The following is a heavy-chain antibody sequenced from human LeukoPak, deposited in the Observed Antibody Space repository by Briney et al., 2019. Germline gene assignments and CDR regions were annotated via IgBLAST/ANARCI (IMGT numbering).Heavy chain of an antibody. J-gene: IGHJ6*02. CDR1: GFTFSDYY. CDR3: ARDFGELLFGMDV. Sequence: PGGSLRLSCAASGFTFSDYYMSWIRQAPGKGLEWVSYISSSSSYTNYAEPVKGRFTIPRDNAKNSLYLQMNSLRAEDTAVYYCARDFGELLFGMDVWGQGTTVTVS. V-gene: IGHV3-11*05. D-gene: IGHD3-10*01. CDR2: ISSSSSYT.